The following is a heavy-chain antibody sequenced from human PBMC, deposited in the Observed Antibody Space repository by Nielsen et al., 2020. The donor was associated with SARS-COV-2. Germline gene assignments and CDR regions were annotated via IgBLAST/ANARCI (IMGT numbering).Heavy chain of an antibody. D-gene: IGHD2-15*01. Sequence: SETLSLTCTVSGGSISSGDYYWSWIRQPPGKGLEWIGYIYYSGSTYYNPSLKSRVTISVDTSKNQFSLKLSSVTAADTAVYYCARDRYCSGGSCTNRVMGYYGMDVWGQGTTVTVSS. J-gene: IGHJ6*02. CDR2: IYYSGST. V-gene: IGHV4-30-4*01. CDR1: GGSISSGDYY. CDR3: ARDRYCSGGSCTNRVMGYYGMDV.